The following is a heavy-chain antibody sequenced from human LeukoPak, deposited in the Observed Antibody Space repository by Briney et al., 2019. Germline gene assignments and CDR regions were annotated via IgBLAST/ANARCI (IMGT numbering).Heavy chain of an antibody. V-gene: IGHV4-59*01. Sequence: SETLSLTCTVSDDSITIYYWTWIRQPPGKGLEWIGYIDHTASTNYNPSLNSRVTISRDTSKNHFSLELTSATAADTAVYFCARGRVSSNTWYSTYYYYFYMDVWGKGTTVTVSS. CDR2: IDHTAST. D-gene: IGHD6-13*01. J-gene: IGHJ6*03. CDR3: ARGRVSSNTWYSTYYYYFYMDV. CDR1: DDSITIYY.